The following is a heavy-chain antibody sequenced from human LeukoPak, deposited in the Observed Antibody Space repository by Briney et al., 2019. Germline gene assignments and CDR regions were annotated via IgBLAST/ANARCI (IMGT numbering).Heavy chain of an antibody. CDR3: ARHSGSGLYYYYGMDV. J-gene: IGHJ6*02. D-gene: IGHD3-10*01. CDR2: ISSSGSTI. CDR1: GFTFSDYY. V-gene: IGHV3-11*01. Sequence: GGSLRLSCAASGFTFSDYYMSCIRHAPRKGLEGASYISSSGSTIYYADSVKGRFTISRDNAKNSLYLQMNSLRAEDTAVYYCARHSGSGLYYYYGMDVWGQGTTVTVSS.